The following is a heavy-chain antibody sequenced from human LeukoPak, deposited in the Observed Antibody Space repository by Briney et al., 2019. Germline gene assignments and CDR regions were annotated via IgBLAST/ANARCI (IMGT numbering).Heavy chain of an antibody. Sequence: SETLSLACTVSGGSISGYYWSWIRQPPGKGLEWIGYIYYSGSTSYNPSLKSRVTISVDTSKNQFSLKLSSVTAADTAVYYCAREGARWEPSFSAFDIWGQGTMVTVSS. CDR2: IYYSGST. D-gene: IGHD1-26*01. V-gene: IGHV4-59*01. CDR3: AREGARWEPSFSAFDI. J-gene: IGHJ3*02. CDR1: GGSISGYY.